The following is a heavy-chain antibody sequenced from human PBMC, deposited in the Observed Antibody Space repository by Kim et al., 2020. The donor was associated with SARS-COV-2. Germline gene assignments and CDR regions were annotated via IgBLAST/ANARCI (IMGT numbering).Heavy chain of an antibody. Sequence: SVKVSCKASGGTFSSYAISWVRQAPGQGLEWMGGIIPIFGTANYAQKFQGRVTITADESTSTAYMELSSLRSEDTAVYYCSGSPYYYYGMDVWGQGTTVTVSS. CDR2: IIPIFGTA. D-gene: IGHD3-10*01. V-gene: IGHV1-69*13. CDR1: GGTFSSYA. J-gene: IGHJ6*02. CDR3: SGSPYYYYGMDV.